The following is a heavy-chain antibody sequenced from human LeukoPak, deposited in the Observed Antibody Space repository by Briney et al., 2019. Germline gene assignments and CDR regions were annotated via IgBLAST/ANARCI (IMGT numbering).Heavy chain of an antibody. CDR2: ISYSAST. V-gene: IGHV4-39*01. J-gene: IGHJ4*02. Sequence: SETLSLTCTVSGGSISSSTYYWDWIRQPPGKALEWIGSISYSASTYYYPSLRTRVTISVDTSRNQFSLMLSSVTAADTAVYYCARLGSRDSSYYLPIDFWGQGTLVTVSS. CDR3: ARLGSRDSSYYLPIDF. CDR1: GGSISSSTYY. D-gene: IGHD3-22*01.